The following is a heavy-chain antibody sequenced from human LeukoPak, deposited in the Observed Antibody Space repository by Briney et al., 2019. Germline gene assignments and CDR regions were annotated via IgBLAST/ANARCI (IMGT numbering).Heavy chain of an antibody. CDR2: ISWDGGST. V-gene: IGHV3-43*01. Sequence: GGSLRLSCAASGFTFDDYTMHWVRQAPGKGLEWVSLISWDGGSTYYADSVKGRFTISRDNSKNSLYLQMNGLRTEDTALYYCATSIAVAGPLDYWGQGTLVTVSS. J-gene: IGHJ4*02. D-gene: IGHD6-19*01. CDR1: GFTFDDYT. CDR3: ATSIAVAGPLDY.